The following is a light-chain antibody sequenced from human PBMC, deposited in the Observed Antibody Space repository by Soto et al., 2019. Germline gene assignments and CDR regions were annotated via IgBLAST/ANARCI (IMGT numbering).Light chain of an antibody. Sequence: EIVLTQSPGPLSLSPGERATLSCRASQSVRSSYLAWYQQKPGQAPRLLIYGASSRATGIPDRFSGSGSGTDLTLTINRLEPEDFAVFYCLQYGSSPWTFGQGTKVEIK. V-gene: IGKV3-20*01. J-gene: IGKJ1*01. CDR2: GAS. CDR1: QSVRSSY. CDR3: LQYGSSPWT.